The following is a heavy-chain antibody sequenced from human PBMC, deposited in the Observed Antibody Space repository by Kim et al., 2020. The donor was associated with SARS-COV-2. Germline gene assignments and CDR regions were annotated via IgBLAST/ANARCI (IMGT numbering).Heavy chain of an antibody. J-gene: IGHJ6*02. CDR3: AKGRCSSSSCYCGMDV. CDR2: ISGSGDDT. D-gene: IGHD2-2*01. Sequence: GGSLRLSCAASGITFSSYAMSWVRQAPGKGLEWVSVISGSGDDTYHAGSVKGRFTISRDNAKKTLYLQMKSLRAEDTAIYYCAKGRCSSSSCYCGMDVWGQGTTVTVSS. V-gene: IGHV3-23*01. CDR1: GITFSSYA.